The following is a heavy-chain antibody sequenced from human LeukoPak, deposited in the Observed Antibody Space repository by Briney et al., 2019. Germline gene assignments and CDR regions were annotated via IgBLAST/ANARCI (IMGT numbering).Heavy chain of an antibody. CDR1: GFTFSSYE. D-gene: IGHD3-22*01. CDR2: ISSSGSTI. CDR3: ARGPAASGYYDSRGRNGYFDY. V-gene: IGHV3-48*03. J-gene: IGHJ4*02. Sequence: GGSLRLSCSASGFTFSSYEMNWVRQAPGKGLEWVSYISSSGSTIYYADSVKGRFTISRDNAKNSLYLQMNSLRAEDTAVYYCARGPAASGYYDSRGRNGYFDYWGQGTPVTVSS.